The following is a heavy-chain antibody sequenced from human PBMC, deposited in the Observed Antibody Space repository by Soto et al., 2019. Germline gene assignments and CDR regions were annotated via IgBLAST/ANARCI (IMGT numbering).Heavy chain of an antibody. V-gene: IGHV4-34*01. D-gene: IGHD6-13*01. Sequence: SETLSLTCAVYGGSFSGYYWNWIRQPPGKGLEWIGEINHSGSTNYNPSLKSRVTISVDTSKNQFSLKLSSVTAADTAVYYCASGLSIAAAGPFDYWGQGTLVPVSS. CDR3: ASGLSIAAAGPFDY. J-gene: IGHJ4*02. CDR1: GGSFSGYY. CDR2: INHSGST.